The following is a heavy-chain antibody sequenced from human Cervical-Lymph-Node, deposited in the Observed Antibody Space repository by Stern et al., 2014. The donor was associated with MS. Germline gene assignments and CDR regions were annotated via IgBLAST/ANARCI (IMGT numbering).Heavy chain of an antibody. CDR1: RGSISGFY. CDR2: IYYSGTT. V-gene: IGHV4-59*01. CDR3: TRERSESSSDV. Sequence: VQLVQSGPGLVKPSETLSLTCTVSRGSISGFYWSWIRQSPGKGLEWLGYIYYSGTTKYNPSLESRISMSVDSSKNQLSLKVTSVTAADTAMYYCTRERSESSSDVWGPGTQVIVSS. J-gene: IGHJ4*02. D-gene: IGHD6-6*01.